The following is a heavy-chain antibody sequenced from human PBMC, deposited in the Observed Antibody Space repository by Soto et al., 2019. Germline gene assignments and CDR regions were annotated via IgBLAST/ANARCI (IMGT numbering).Heavy chain of an antibody. CDR1: GFTFSSYD. CDR2: IGTAGDT. D-gene: IGHD6-6*01. J-gene: IGHJ6*02. V-gene: IGHV3-13*01. Sequence: GGSLRLSCAASGFTFSSYDMHWVRQATGKGLEWVSAIGTAGDTYYPGSVKGRFTISRENAKNSLYLQMNSLRAEDTAVYYCARGVAARYYYGMDVWGQGTTVTVSS. CDR3: ARGVAARYYYGMDV.